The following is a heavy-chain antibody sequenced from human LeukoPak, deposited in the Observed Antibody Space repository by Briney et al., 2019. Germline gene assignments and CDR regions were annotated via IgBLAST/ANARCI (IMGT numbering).Heavy chain of an antibody. CDR2: INPSGGST. D-gene: IGHD2-2*01. Sequence: ASVKVSCKASVYTFTSYYMHWVRQAPGQGLEWMGIINPSGGSTSYAQKFQGRVPMTQDTPTSTVYTEMSRLRSEDPGVYYCARGHSCSSTSCYFDAFDIWGQGTMVTVSS. CDR3: ARGHSCSSTSCYFDAFDI. V-gene: IGHV1-46*01. CDR1: VYTFTSYY. J-gene: IGHJ3*02.